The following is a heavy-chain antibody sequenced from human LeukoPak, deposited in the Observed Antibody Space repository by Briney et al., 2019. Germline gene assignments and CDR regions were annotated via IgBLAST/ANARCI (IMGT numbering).Heavy chain of an antibody. CDR2: ISSSSSYT. D-gene: IGHD2-2*01. CDR1: GFTFNDYY. CDR3: ARDALPAAMAYYFDY. Sequence: GGSPRLSCAASGFTFNDYYMSWIRQAPGKGLEWVSYISSSSSYTNYADSVKGRFTISRDNSKNTLYLQMNSLRAEDTALYYCARDALPAAMAYYFDYSGQGTLVTV. V-gene: IGHV3-11*06. J-gene: IGHJ4*02.